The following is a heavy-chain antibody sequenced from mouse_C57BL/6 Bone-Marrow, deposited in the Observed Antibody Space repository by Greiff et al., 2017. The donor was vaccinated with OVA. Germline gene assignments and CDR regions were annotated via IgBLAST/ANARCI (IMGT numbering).Heavy chain of an antibody. Sequence: EVKLLESGPGLAKPSQTLSLTCSVTGYSITSDYWNWIRKFPGNKLEYMGYMSYSGSTYYNPSLKSRISITRDTSKNQYYLQLNSVTTEDTATYYCARNLLWYPHWYFDVWGTGTTVTVSS. CDR3: ARNLLWYPHWYFDV. CDR2: MSYSGST. CDR1: GYSITSDY. V-gene: IGHV3-8*01. D-gene: IGHD2-1*01. J-gene: IGHJ1*03.